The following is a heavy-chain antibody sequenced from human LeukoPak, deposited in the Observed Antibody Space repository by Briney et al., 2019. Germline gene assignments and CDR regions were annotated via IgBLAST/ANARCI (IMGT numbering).Heavy chain of an antibody. CDR3: ARGKADLND. J-gene: IGHJ4*02. V-gene: IGHV3-48*01. CDR1: GFTFSSYS. D-gene: IGHD3/OR15-3a*01. Sequence: PGGSLRLSCAASGFTFSSYSMNWVRQAPGKGLEWVSYISSSSDTIYYADSVKGRFTISRDNAKNSLYLQMNSLRAEDTAVYYCARGKADLNDWGQGTLVTVSS. CDR2: ISSSSDTI.